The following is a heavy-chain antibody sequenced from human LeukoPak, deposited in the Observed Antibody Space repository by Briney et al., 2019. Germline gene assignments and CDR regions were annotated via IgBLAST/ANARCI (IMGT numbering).Heavy chain of an antibody. D-gene: IGHD1-26*01. J-gene: IGHJ4*02. Sequence: GGSLRLSCAASGFTFSSYSMNWVRQAPGKGLEWVSSISSSSSYIYYADSVKGRFTISRDNAKNSLYLQMNSLRADDTAVYYCARGIGGSYGEFDYWGQGTLVTVSS. CDR3: ARGIGGSYGEFDY. CDR1: GFTFSSYS. V-gene: IGHV3-21*01. CDR2: ISSSSSYI.